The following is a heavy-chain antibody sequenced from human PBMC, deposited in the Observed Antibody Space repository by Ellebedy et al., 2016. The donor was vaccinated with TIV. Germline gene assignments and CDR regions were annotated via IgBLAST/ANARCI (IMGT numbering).Heavy chain of an antibody. CDR1: GFTFSSFA. D-gene: IGHD3-16*01. CDR3: AKGSSSGFNYDRVGFEY. Sequence: GESLKISCAASGFTFSSFAMHWVRQPPGKGLEWLSAISGGGSSTYHADSVKGRFTITRDNSKNTLYLQMNRLRTEDTAVYYCAKGSSSGFNYDRVGFEYWGQGTLVTVSS. CDR2: ISGGGSST. J-gene: IGHJ4*02. V-gene: IGHV3-23*01.